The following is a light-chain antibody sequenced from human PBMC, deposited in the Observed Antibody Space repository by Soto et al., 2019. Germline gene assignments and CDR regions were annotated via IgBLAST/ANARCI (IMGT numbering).Light chain of an antibody. V-gene: IGKV3-20*01. CDR1: QSVSNNY. Sequence: EIVLTQSPGTLSLSPGERATLSCRASQSVSNNYLAWYQQKPGQAPRLLIYGASNRATGIPDRFSGSGSGTDFTLTISRLEPEDFAVYYCQQYNSWPPRYTFGQGTKLEI. J-gene: IGKJ2*01. CDR2: GAS. CDR3: QQYNSWPPRYT.